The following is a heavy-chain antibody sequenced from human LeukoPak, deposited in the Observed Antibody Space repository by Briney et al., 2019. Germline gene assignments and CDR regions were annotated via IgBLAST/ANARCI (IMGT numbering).Heavy chain of an antibody. Sequence: VGSLRLSCAASGFTFSDYYMSWIRQAPGKGLEWVSYISSSGSTIYYADSVKGRFTNSRDNAKNSLYLQMNSLRAEDTAVYYCARPQYSSGWYNYYYYYYMDVWGKGTTVTVSS. CDR1: GFTFSDYY. J-gene: IGHJ6*03. CDR2: ISSSGSTI. V-gene: IGHV3-11*04. CDR3: ARPQYSSGWYNYYYYYYMDV. D-gene: IGHD6-19*01.